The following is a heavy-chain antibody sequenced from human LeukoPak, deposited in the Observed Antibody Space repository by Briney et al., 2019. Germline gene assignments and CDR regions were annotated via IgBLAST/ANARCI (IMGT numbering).Heavy chain of an antibody. D-gene: IGHD1-1*01. CDR3: ARLVTPGVTRLFDP. CDR2: IYPGDSDA. J-gene: IGHJ5*02. CDR1: GYKFIDHW. V-gene: IGHV5-51*01. Sequence: GESLKISCKTSGYKFIDHWIGWVRQMHGKGLEWMAIIYPGDSDARYSPSFHGQVTIQADKSITTAYLQWSRLKASDTATYYCARLVTPGVTRLFDPGRRGTPVSVP.